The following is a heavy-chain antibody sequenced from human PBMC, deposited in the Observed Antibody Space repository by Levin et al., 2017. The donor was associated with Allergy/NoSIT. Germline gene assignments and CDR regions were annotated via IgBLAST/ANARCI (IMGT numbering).Heavy chain of an antibody. V-gene: IGHV3-64D*06. CDR2: ISSNGGST. J-gene: IGHJ4*02. CDR3: VKDRGMAVAEGSFDY. D-gene: IGHD6-19*01. CDR1: GFTFSSYA. Sequence: PGGSLRLSCSASGFTFSSYAMHWVRQAPGKGLEYVSAISSNGGSTYYADSVKGRFTISRDNSKNTLYLQMSSLRAEDTAVYYCVKDRGMAVAEGSFDYWGQGTLVTVSS.